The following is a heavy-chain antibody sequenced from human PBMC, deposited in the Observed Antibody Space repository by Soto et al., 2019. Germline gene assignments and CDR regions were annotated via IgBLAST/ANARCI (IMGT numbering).Heavy chain of an antibody. CDR3: ARGSVLAQHGWGSYRHYYGMDV. Sequence: EVQLVESGGGLVQPGGSLRLSCAASGFTFSSYEMNWVRQAPGKGLEWVSYISSSGSTIYYADSVKGRFTISRDNAKNSLYLQMNSLRAEDKAVYYCARGSVLAQHGWGSYRHYYGMDVWGQGTTVTVSS. V-gene: IGHV3-48*03. CDR2: ISSSGSTI. CDR1: GFTFSSYE. D-gene: IGHD3-16*02. J-gene: IGHJ6*02.